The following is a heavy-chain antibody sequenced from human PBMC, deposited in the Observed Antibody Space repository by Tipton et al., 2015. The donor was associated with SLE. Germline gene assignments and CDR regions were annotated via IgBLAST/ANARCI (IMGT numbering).Heavy chain of an antibody. V-gene: IGHV4-38-2*01. Sequence: TLSLTCAVSGYSISSGYYWGWIRQPPGKGLEWIGNIYHSGNTFYNPSLKSRVTISVDTSKKQFSLKLSSVTAADTAVYYCARGLPDYWGQGTLATVSS. J-gene: IGHJ4*02. CDR2: IYHSGNT. CDR3: ARGLPDY. CDR1: GYSISSGYY.